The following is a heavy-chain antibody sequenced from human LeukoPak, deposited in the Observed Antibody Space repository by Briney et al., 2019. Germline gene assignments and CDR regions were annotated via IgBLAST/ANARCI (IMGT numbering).Heavy chain of an antibody. CDR3: AREALPYSSSCYFDY. J-gene: IGHJ4*02. D-gene: IGHD6-13*01. CDR1: GGTFSSYA. Sequence: PVASVKVSCKASGGTFSSYAISWVRQAPGQGLEWMGGIIPIFGTANYAQKFQGRVTITADESTSTAYMELSSLRSEDTAVYYCAREALPYSSSCYFDYWGQGTLVTVSS. V-gene: IGHV1-69*13. CDR2: IIPIFGTA.